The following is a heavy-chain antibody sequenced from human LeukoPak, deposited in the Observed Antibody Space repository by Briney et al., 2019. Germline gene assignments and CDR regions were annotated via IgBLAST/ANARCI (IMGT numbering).Heavy chain of an antibody. CDR3: ARGYVQGSSGWYYFDY. CDR2: MYSDGRT. D-gene: IGHD6-19*01. J-gene: IGHJ4*02. V-gene: IGHV3-53*01. Sequence: GGSLRLSCATSGFTFSSYWMHWVRQAPGKGLVWVSVMYSDGRTYYADSVKGRFTISRDNSKNTLYLQMNSLRAEDTAVYYCARGYVQGSSGWYYFDYWGQGTLVTVSS. CDR1: GFTFSSYW.